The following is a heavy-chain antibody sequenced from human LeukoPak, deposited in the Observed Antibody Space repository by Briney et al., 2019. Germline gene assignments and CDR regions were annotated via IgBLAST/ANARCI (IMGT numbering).Heavy chain of an antibody. CDR3: AKAGRYLEMATKDAFDI. J-gene: IGHJ3*02. CDR2: ISWNSGSI. V-gene: IGHV3-9*01. Sequence: GGSLRLSCAASGFTFDDYAMHCVRHAPGKGLGWVSCISWNSGSIGYADSVKGRFTISGDNAKNSLYLQMNSLRDEDTALYYCAKAGRYLEMATKDAFDIWGQGTMVTVSS. D-gene: IGHD5-24*01. CDR1: GFTFDDYA.